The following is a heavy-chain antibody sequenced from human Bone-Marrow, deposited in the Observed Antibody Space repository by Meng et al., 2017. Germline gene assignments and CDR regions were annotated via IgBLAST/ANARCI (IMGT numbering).Heavy chain of an antibody. J-gene: IGHJ4*02. CDR1: GSTFTGYY. CDR2: INPNSGGT. D-gene: IGHD5-18*01. CDR3: ARDPDVDTARGDY. Sequence: QGQLGQAGAEVKTPGASVQVSCKASGSTFTGYYMHWVRQAPGQGLEWMGRINPNSGGTNYAQKFQGRVTMTRDTSISTAYMELSRLRSDDTAVYYCARDPDVDTARGDYWGQGTLVTVSS. V-gene: IGHV1-2*06.